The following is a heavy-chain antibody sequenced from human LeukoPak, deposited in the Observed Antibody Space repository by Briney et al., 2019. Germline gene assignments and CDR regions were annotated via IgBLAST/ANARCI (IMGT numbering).Heavy chain of an antibody. V-gene: IGHV6-1*01. D-gene: IGHD3-10*01. J-gene: IGHJ5*02. Sequence: PSQTLSLTCAISGDSVSSNSAAWNWIRQSPSRGLEWLGRTYYRSKWYNDYAVSVKSRITINPDTSKNQFSLQLNSVTPEDTAVYYCARDIVTMVRGVITPSGFDPWGHGTLVTVSS. CDR2: TYYRSKWYN. CDR1: GDSVSSNSAA. CDR3: ARDIVTMVRGVITPSGFDP.